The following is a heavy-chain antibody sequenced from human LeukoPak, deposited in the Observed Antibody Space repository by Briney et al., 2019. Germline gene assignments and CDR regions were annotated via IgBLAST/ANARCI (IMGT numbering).Heavy chain of an antibody. V-gene: IGHV4-34*01. Sequence: SETLSLTCAVYGGSFSGYYWSWIRQPPGKGLEWIGEINHSGSTNYNPSLKSRVTISVDTSKNQFSLKLSSVTAADTAVYYCARDGGDWFDPRGQGTLVTVSS. J-gene: IGHJ5*02. CDR3: ARDGGDWFDP. CDR1: GGSFSGYY. D-gene: IGHD3-10*01. CDR2: INHSGST.